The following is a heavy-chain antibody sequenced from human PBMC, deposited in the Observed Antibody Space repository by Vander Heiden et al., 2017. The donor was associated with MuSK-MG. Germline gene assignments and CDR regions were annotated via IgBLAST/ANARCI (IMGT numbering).Heavy chain of an antibody. J-gene: IGHJ6*02. Sequence: EVQLVESGGGLVQPGGSLRLSCPASGFTFSDYCMNWVRQAPGKGLEWVAYISTRSRTIYYADSVEGRFTISSDNAQISLYLQMNGLRAEDTAVYYCARDGYSSGWFLGMDVWGQGTTVTVSS. CDR2: ISTRSRTI. CDR3: ARDGYSSGWFLGMDV. D-gene: IGHD6-19*01. V-gene: IGHV3-48*04. CDR1: GFTFSDYC.